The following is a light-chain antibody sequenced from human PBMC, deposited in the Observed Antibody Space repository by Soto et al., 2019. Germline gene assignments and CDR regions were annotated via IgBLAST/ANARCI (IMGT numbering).Light chain of an antibody. V-gene: IGKV1D-12*01. CDR3: QQANSFPFT. CDR1: QDISSW. Sequence: DIQMTQSPSSVSASVGDRVTITCRASQDISSWLAWYQQKPGTAPKLLIYAASSLQSGVPSRFSGSGSGTEFTLTISSLQTEDFATYYCQQANSFPFTFGQGTKLEIK. CDR2: AAS. J-gene: IGKJ2*01.